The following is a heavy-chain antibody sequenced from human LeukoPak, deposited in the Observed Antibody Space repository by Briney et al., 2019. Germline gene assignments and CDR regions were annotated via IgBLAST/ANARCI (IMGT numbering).Heavy chain of an antibody. CDR1: GYTFTSYA. Sequence: ASVKVSCKASGYTFTSYAMHWVRQAPGQRLEWMGWINAGNGNTKYSQKFQGRVTITRGTSASTAYMELSSLRSEDTAVYYCARARYCSGGSCYGRVWFDPWGQGTLVTVSS. D-gene: IGHD2-15*01. V-gene: IGHV1-3*01. CDR3: ARARYCSGGSCYGRVWFDP. CDR2: INAGNGNT. J-gene: IGHJ5*02.